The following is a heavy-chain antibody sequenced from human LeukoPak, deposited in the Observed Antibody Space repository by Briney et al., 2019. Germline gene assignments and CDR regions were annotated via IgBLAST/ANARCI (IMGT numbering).Heavy chain of an antibody. Sequence: GASVKVSCKASGYTFTSYDINWVRQATGQGLEWMGWMNPNSGNTGYAQKFQGRVTMTRNTSISKAYMELSSLRSEDTAVYYCARRDSSSWYGPQNYYYYMDVWGKGTTVTISS. CDR1: GYTFTSYD. J-gene: IGHJ6*03. CDR3: ARRDSSSWYGPQNYYYYMDV. V-gene: IGHV1-8*01. D-gene: IGHD6-13*01. CDR2: MNPNSGNT.